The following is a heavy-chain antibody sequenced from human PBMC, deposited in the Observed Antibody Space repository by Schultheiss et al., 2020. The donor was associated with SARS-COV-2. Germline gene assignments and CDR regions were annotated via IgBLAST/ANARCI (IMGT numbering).Heavy chain of an antibody. CDR3: ARDSYCSSTSCSKIRRGKGWFDP. V-gene: IGHV4-30-4*01. J-gene: IGHJ5*02. CDR1: GGSISSGDYY. D-gene: IGHD2-2*01. CDR2: IYYSGST. Sequence: SETLSLTCTVSGGSISSGDYYWSWIRQPPGKGLEWIGYIYYSGSTYYNPSLKSRVTISVDTSKNQFSLKLSSVTAADTAVYYCARDSYCSSTSCSKIRRGKGWFDPWGQGTLVTVSS.